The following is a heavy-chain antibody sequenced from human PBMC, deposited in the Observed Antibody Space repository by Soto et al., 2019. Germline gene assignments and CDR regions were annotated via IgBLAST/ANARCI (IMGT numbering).Heavy chain of an antibody. D-gene: IGHD3-10*02. CDR2: INACNGNT. CDR1: GYTFNSHA. J-gene: IGHJ5*02. Sequence: QVQFMQSGAEVKKPGASVKVSCKASGYTFNSHAIHWVRQAPGQRPEWLGWINACNGNTYYSEKFEDRVKFTRDTAATTVNMELTSLTSEDTAIYYCGRDQSGIGYYVDWFDPWGQGTLVTVSS. V-gene: IGHV1-3*01. CDR3: GRDQSGIGYYVDWFDP.